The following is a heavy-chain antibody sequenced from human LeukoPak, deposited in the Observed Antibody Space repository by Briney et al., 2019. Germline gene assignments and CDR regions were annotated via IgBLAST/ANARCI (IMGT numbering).Heavy chain of an antibody. Sequence: GGSLRLSCAASGFTFSNSAMSWVRQAPGKGLEWVSTLSGSGITTYYADSVKGRFTISRDNSKNTLYLQMNSLRAEDTAVYYCAKGIHSSGLSYFDYWGHGTLVTVSS. CDR2: LSGSGITT. CDR1: GFTFSNSA. D-gene: IGHD6-19*01. J-gene: IGHJ4*01. V-gene: IGHV3-23*01. CDR3: AKGIHSSGLSYFDY.